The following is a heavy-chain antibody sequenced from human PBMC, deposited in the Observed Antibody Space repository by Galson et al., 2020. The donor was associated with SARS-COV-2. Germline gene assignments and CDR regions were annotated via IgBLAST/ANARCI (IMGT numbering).Heavy chain of an antibody. CDR3: ARGSVPPVSTRGLPPYYYGMDV. V-gene: IGHV4-30-2*01. CDR2: IYHSGST. J-gene: IGHJ6*02. D-gene: IGHD4-17*01. CDR1: GGSISSGGYS. Sequence: ASETLSLTCAVSGGSISSGGYSWIWLRQPPGKGLEWIGYIYHSGSTYYNPSLKSRVTISVDRSKNQFALKLGSVTAVATAVYYWARGSVPPVSTRGLPPYYYGMDVLGQGTTVTVSS.